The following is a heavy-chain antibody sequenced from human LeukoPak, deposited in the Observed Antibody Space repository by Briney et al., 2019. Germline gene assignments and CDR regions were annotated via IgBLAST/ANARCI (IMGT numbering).Heavy chain of an antibody. V-gene: IGHV5-51*01. D-gene: IGHD3-10*01. Sequence: GESLKISCKGSGYIFTSYWIGWVRQMPGEGLEWMGIIYPSDSDTRYSPSFQGQVTLSADKSISTAYLQWSSLKASDTAIYYCARHYGSASYYFDYWGQGTLVTVSS. CDR2: IYPSDSDT. CDR1: GYIFTSYW. CDR3: ARHYGSASYYFDY. J-gene: IGHJ4*02.